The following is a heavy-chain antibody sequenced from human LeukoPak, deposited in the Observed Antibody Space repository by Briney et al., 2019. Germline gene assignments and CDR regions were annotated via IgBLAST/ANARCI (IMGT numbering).Heavy chain of an antibody. J-gene: IGHJ5*02. CDR1: GGSISSSSYY. CDR3: ARAPGDGSSTVSWFDP. D-gene: IGHD6-6*01. Sequence: SETLSLTCTVSGGSISSSSYYWGWIRQPPGKGLEWIGSIYYSGSTYYNPSLKSRVTISVDTSKNQFSLKLSSVTAADTAVYYCARAPGDGSSTVSWFDPWGQGTLVTVSS. V-gene: IGHV4-39*07. CDR2: IYYSGST.